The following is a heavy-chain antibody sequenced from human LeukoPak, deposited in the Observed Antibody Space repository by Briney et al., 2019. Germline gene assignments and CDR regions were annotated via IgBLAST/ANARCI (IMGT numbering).Heavy chain of an antibody. CDR1: GFTFGSHW. Sequence: PGGSLRLSRAACGFTFGSHWMQWVRQAPAKGLVGVSRINCDESSKSYADSVKGRFTISRDNAKNTLYLQMNSLRAEDTAVYYCASLITVTTGYYYYYYYMDVWGKGTTVTVSS. CDR3: ASLITVTTGYYYYYYYMDV. V-gene: IGHV3-74*01. D-gene: IGHD4-17*01. J-gene: IGHJ6*03. CDR2: INCDESSK.